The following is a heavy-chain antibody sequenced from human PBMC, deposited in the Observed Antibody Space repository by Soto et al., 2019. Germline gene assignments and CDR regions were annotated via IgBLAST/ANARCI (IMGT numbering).Heavy chain of an antibody. CDR3: ARRVNMITFGGVIVTHYFYY. V-gene: IGHV1-18*01. CDR1: GYTFTSYG. J-gene: IGHJ4*02. CDR2: ISAYNGNT. D-gene: IGHD3-16*02. Sequence: QVQLVQSGAEVKKPGASVKVSCKASGYTFTSYGISWVRQAPGQGLEWMGWISAYNGNTNYAQKHQGRVTMTTDTTTSTAYMELRSLRSDDTAVYYFARRVNMITFGGVIVTHYFYYWGQGTLVTVSS.